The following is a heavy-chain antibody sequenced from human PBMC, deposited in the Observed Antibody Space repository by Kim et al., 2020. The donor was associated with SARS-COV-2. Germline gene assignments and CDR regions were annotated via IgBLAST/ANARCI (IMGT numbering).Heavy chain of an antibody. J-gene: IGHJ6*02. CDR1: GFRFDDYA. Sequence: GGSLRLSCAASGFRFDDYALHWVRQPPGKGLECVSGISWNGDNRGYAYSVMGRFTISRDNAKNTLYLQMNELRPDETALYYCARSGDGTHPQGAYYYGLDVWVQGTTVTISS. V-gene: IGHV3-9*01. CDR3: ARSGDGTHPQGAYYYGLDV. D-gene: IGHD2-8*01. CDR2: ISWNGDNR.